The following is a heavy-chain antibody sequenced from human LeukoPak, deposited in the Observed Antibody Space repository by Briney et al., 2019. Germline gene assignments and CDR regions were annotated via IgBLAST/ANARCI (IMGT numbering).Heavy chain of an antibody. Sequence: GGSLRLSCAASGFTFSNYAMHWVRQAPGKGLEWVAVISYDGSNKYNADSVKGRFTISRDNSKNTLYLQMNSLRAEDTAVYYCARDRANAFDIWGQGTMVTVSS. J-gene: IGHJ3*02. D-gene: IGHD1-26*01. CDR1: GFTFSNYA. V-gene: IGHV3-30-3*01. CDR3: ARDRANAFDI. CDR2: ISYDGSNK.